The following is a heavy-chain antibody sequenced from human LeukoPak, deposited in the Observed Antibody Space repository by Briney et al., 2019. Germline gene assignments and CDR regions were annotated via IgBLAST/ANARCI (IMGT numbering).Heavy chain of an antibody. J-gene: IGHJ4*02. CDR1: GFIFSSYT. CDR2: IGGST. V-gene: IGHV3-23*01. Sequence: GGSLRLSCAASGFIFSSYTMTWLRQAPGKGLEWVSAIGGSTYYADSVKGRFTISRDNSKNTLILQMNTLRAEDTAVYYCAKGEAVDYWGQGTLVTVSS. CDR3: AKGEAVDY. D-gene: IGHD6-19*01.